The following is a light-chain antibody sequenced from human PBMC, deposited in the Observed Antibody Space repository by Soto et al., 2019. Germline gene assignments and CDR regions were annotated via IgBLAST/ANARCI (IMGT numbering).Light chain of an antibody. CDR3: PADPLWPSGT. CDR1: PSGSSN. CDR2: GAS. V-gene: IGKV3-15*01. Sequence: PGERGTLSCRASPSGSSNLAWYQQKPGQAPRLLIYGASTRATGIPARFSGSGSGTEFTLTSSSLQTEDFAGHGIPADPLWPSGTFPQGAMVDI. J-gene: IGKJ1*01.